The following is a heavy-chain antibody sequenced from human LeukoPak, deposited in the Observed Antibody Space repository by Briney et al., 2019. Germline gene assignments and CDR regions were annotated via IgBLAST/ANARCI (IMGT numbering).Heavy chain of an antibody. J-gene: IGHJ4*02. D-gene: IGHD3-10*01. CDR1: GGSISSGGYS. CDR2: IYHSGST. Sequence: PSQTLSLTCAVSGGSISSGGYSWSWIRQPPGKGLEWIGYIYHSGSTYYNPSLKSRVTISVDTSKNQFSLKLSSVTAADTAVYYCARNRQLDYWGQGTLVTVSS. CDR3: ARNRQLDY. V-gene: IGHV4-30-2*01.